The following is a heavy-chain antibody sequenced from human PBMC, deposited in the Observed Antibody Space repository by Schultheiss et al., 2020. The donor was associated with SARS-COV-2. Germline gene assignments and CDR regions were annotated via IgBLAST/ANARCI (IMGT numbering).Heavy chain of an antibody. CDR1: GFSFSSHW. D-gene: IGHD2-15*01. J-gene: IGHJ4*02. V-gene: IGHV3-7*01. CDR2: IKEDGSDK. CDR3: AKDLVVVVPEEYYFDY. Sequence: GGSLRLSCAVSGFSFSSHWMNWVRQTPGKGLEWVASIKEDGSDKYYVDSVKGRFTISRDNARNSLYLQMNGLRAEDTALYYCAKDLVVVVPEEYYFDYWGQGTLVTVSS.